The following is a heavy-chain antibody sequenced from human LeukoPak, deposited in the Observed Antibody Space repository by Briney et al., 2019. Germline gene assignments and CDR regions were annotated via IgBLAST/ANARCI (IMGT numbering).Heavy chain of an antibody. Sequence: SETLSLTCAAYGGSFSGYYWSWIRQPPGKGLEWIGEINHSGSINYYPSPKSRVTISVDTSKNQFSLKLSSVTAADTAAYYCARSNYYGSGRPPKTNWFDPWGQGTLVTVSS. CDR1: GGSFSGYY. J-gene: IGHJ5*02. D-gene: IGHD3-10*01. V-gene: IGHV4-34*01. CDR2: INHSGSI. CDR3: ARSNYYGSGRPPKTNWFDP.